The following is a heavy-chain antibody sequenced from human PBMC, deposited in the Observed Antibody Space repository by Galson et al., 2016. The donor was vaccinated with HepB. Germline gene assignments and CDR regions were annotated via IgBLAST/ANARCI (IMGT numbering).Heavy chain of an antibody. CDR3: AKGQFVEWFNYLYF. J-gene: IGHJ4*02. D-gene: IGHD3-3*01. CDR2: ISSHGSNN. V-gene: IGHV3-30*04. CDR1: GFTFSNYA. Sequence: SLRLSCAASGFTFSNYAMHWVRQAPGKGLEWVAVISSHGSNNYYADSVKGRLTISRDNSKNTLYLQMSSLRAEDTAVYYCAKGQFVEWFNYLYFWGQGPLVTV.